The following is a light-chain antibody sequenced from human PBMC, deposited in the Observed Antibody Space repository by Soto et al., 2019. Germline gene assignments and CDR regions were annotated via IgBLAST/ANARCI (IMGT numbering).Light chain of an antibody. CDR1: QTISSW. Sequence: DIQMTQSPSTLSGSVGDRVTITCRASQTISSWLAWYQQKPGKAPKLLIYKASTLKSGVPSRFSGSGSGTDFTLTITGLQSEDFATYYCQQYNSYPPTFAQGTKVDIK. CDR3: QQYNSYPPT. J-gene: IGKJ1*01. V-gene: IGKV1-5*03. CDR2: KAS.